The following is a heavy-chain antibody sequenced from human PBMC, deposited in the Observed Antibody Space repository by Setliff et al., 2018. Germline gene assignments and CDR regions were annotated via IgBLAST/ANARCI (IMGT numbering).Heavy chain of an antibody. V-gene: IGHV1-2*02. J-gene: IGHJ4*02. CDR2: IDPKSGRT. D-gene: IGHD3-16*01. CDR3: AKQGDLAFDY. Sequence: ASVKVSCKTSGYPFGGYYIYWMRQAPGQGLEWMGWIDPKSGRTKYAVKFQGRVTMTRDTSIRTIYMEVSSLTSDGTAMYYCAKQGDLAFDYWGQGTQVTVSS. CDR1: GYPFGGYY.